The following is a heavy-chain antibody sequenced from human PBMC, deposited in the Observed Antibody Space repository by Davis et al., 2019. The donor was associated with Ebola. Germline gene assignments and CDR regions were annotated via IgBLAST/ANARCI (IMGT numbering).Heavy chain of an antibody. D-gene: IGHD2-2*01. Sequence: ASVKVSCKASGYTFTGYYIHWVRQAPGQGLEWMGWINPNSGDTNYVQKLQGSVTMTRDTSISTAYMDLSRLTSDDTAIYYCARDDVPAAPHVDYWGQGTLVTVSS. V-gene: IGHV1-2*02. CDR2: INPNSGDT. J-gene: IGHJ4*02. CDR1: GYTFTGYY. CDR3: ARDDVPAAPHVDY.